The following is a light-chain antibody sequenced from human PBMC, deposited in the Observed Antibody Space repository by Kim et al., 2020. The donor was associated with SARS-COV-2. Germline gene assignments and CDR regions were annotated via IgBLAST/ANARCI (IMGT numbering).Light chain of an antibody. CDR2: SAS. J-gene: IGKJ1*01. CDR3: QHYGSSSGT. Sequence: APGNRPTLSCRASQRVTRNYLAWYQQKAGQAPRLLIHSASSRATGIPDRISGSGSGTDFTLTISRLEPEDFAVYYCQHYGSSSGTFGPGTKVDI. CDR1: QRVTRNY. V-gene: IGKV3-20*01.